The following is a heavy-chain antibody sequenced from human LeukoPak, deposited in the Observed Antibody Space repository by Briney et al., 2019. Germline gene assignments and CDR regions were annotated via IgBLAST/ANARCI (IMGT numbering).Heavy chain of an antibody. CDR1: GFTFSSYW. V-gene: IGHV3-74*01. CDR2: INSDGRST. J-gene: IGHJ3*02. Sequence: GGFLRLSFAASGFTFSSYWRHWVRQAPGKGLVWVSRINSDGRSTSYAASVSGGFTISRDNAKNTLDLQMNSLRAEDTGVCYCAREGYCSGGSCRAKDAFDIWGQGTMVTVSS. CDR3: AREGYCSGGSCRAKDAFDI. D-gene: IGHD2-15*01.